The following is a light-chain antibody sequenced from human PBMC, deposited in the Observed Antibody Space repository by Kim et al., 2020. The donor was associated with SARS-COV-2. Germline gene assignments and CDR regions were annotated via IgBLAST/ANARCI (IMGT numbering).Light chain of an antibody. CDR3: NSRDSSGNHWV. CDR2: GKN. CDR1: SLRSYY. Sequence: SSELTQDPAVSVALGQTVRLTCQGDSLRSYYASWYQQKPGQAPVLVIYGKNNRPSGIPDRFSGSSPGNTASLTITGAQAEDEADYYCNSRDSSGNHWVFGGGTQLTVL. V-gene: IGLV3-19*01. J-gene: IGLJ3*02.